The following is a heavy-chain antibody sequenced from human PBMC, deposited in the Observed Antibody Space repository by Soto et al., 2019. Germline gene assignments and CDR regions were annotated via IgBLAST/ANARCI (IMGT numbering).Heavy chain of an antibody. CDR2: ISGSGDST. V-gene: IGHV3-23*01. D-gene: IGHD1-26*01. CDR3: ARRGNGSYYDY. Sequence: EVQLLESGRGLVQPGGSLRLSCAASGFTFSSYAMRWVRQAPGKGLEWVSAISGSGDSTYYADSVKGRFTIPRDNSKSTLYLQMNSLRAEDTAVYYCARRGNGSYYDYWGQGTLVTVSS. J-gene: IGHJ4*02. CDR1: GFTFSSYA.